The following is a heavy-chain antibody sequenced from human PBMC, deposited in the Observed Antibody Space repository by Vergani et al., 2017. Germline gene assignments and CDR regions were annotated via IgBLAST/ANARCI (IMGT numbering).Heavy chain of an antibody. CDR1: GGSVSSGIYS. CDR2: LYYSGRA. CDR3: ARLVSNEFQE. Sequence: QVQLQESGPGLVKPSETLSLTCTVSGGSVSSGIYSWSWIRQPAGKGLEWIGYLYYSGRANYNPSLKSRVTISVDTSKNQFSLNLSSVTAADTAVYYCARLVSNEFQEWGLGTLVTVSS. V-gene: IGHV4-61*10. J-gene: IGHJ4*02. D-gene: IGHD4-11*01.